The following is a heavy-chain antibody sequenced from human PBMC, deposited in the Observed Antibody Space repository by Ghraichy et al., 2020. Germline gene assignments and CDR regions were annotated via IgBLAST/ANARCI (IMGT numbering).Heavy chain of an antibody. D-gene: IGHD4-23*01. J-gene: IGHJ4*02. V-gene: IGHV3-64D*06. CDR3: VKDLGPGGKSAYHLDY. Sequence: GGSLRLSCVVSGFTFSAHAFHWVRQAPGKGLEYLSAITGDGGGTFYPDSMKGRFTTSRDNSKNTLYLQMSSLRTEDTAVYYCVKDLGPGGKSAYHLDYWGQGTLVTVSS. CDR1: GFTFSAHA. CDR2: ITGDGGGT.